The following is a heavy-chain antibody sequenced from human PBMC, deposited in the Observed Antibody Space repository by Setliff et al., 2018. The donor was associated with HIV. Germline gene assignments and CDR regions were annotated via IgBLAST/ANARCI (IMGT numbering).Heavy chain of an antibody. Sequence: SETLSLTCTVSGGSISSSGYYWGWIRQPPGKGLEWIGNMYYRGSTYYNPSLKSRVIISVDTSKNQFSLKLSSVTAADTAVCYCARQGSLCPDCYLDSWGQGTLVTVS. CDR3: ARQGSLCPDCYLDS. V-gene: IGHV4-39*01. J-gene: IGHJ4*02. D-gene: IGHD2-21*01. CDR2: MYYRGST. CDR1: GGSISSSGYY.